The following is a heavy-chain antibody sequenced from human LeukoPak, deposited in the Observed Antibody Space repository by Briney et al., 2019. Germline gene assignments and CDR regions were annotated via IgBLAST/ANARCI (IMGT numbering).Heavy chain of an antibody. CDR1: GGTFSSYA. CDR2: IIPIFGTA. Sequence: SVKVSCKASGGTFSSYAISWVRQAPGQGLEWMGGIIPIFGTANYVQKFQGRVTITADESTSTAYMELSSLRSEDTAVYYCARSYDSSGYYDYYFDYWGQGTLVTVSS. J-gene: IGHJ4*02. D-gene: IGHD3-22*01. CDR3: ARSYDSSGYYDYYFDY. V-gene: IGHV1-69*13.